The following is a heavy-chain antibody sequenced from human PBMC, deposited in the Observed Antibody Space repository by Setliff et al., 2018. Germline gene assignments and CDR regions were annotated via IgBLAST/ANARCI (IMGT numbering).Heavy chain of an antibody. CDR2: IYSGTGT. CDR3: ARALSVSGSSYNSYYFDY. D-gene: IGHD3-10*01. J-gene: IGHJ4*02. V-gene: IGHV3-53*05. CDR1: GGSISSSSYC. Sequence: ETLSLTCTVSGGSISSSSYCWGWIRQPPGKGLEWVSVIYSGTGTYYADFVKGRFTISRDNSKNTLYLQMNSLRAEDTAVYYCARALSVSGSSYNSYYFDYWGQGTLVTVSS.